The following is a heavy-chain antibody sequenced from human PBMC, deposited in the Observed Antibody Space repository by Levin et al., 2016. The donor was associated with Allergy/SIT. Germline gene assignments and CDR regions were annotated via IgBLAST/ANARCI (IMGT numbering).Heavy chain of an antibody. CDR2: VFPGDSET. V-gene: IGHV5-51*01. J-gene: IGHJ4*02. CDR3: MRQREANWGSRYFDL. D-gene: IGHD7-27*01. Sequence: GGSLRLSCKASGYTFTNYWVGWVRQMPGKGLEWMGIVFPGDSETRYSPSFRGQVTISADKSLTTAYLQWTSLKASDTAMYYCMRQREANWGSRYFDLWGQGTLVTVSS. CDR1: GYTFTNYW.